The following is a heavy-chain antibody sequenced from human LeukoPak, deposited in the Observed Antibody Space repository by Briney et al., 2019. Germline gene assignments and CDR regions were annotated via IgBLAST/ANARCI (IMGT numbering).Heavy chain of an antibody. Sequence: GRSLRLSCAASGFTFSSYAMHWVRQAPGKGLEWVAVISYDGSNKYYADSVKGRFTISRDNSKNTLYLQMNSLRAEDMAVYYCARDRKGIIRYYFDYWGQGTLVTVS. V-gene: IGHV3-30-3*01. CDR3: ARDRKGIIRYYFDY. CDR1: GFTFSSYA. CDR2: ISYDGSNK. J-gene: IGHJ4*02. D-gene: IGHD3-10*01.